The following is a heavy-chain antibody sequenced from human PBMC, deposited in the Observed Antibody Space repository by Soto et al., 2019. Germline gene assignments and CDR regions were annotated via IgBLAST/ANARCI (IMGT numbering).Heavy chain of an antibody. V-gene: IGHV3-23*01. CDR2: ISGSGGST. J-gene: IGHJ5*02. CDR3: AKDAYYSSSSNWFDP. D-gene: IGHD6-6*01. CDR1: GFTFSSYA. Sequence: PGGSLRLSCAASGFTFSSYAMSWVRQAPEKELEWVSAISGSGGSTYYADSVKGRFTISRDNSKNTLYLQMNSLRAEDTALYYCAKDAYYSSSSNWFDPWGQGTLVTVSS.